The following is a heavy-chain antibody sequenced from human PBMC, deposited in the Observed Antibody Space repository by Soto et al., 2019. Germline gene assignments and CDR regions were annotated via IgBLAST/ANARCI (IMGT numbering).Heavy chain of an antibody. V-gene: IGHV3-33*01. CDR1: GFTFSSYG. Sequence: PGGSLRLSCAASGFTFSSYGMHWVRQAPGKGLEWVAVIWYDGSNKYYADSVKGRFTISRDNSKSTLYLQMNSLRAEDTAVYYCARDPGANYYDSSGYFDYWGQGTLVTVSS. J-gene: IGHJ4*02. CDR3: ARDPGANYYDSSGYFDY. D-gene: IGHD3-22*01. CDR2: IWYDGSNK.